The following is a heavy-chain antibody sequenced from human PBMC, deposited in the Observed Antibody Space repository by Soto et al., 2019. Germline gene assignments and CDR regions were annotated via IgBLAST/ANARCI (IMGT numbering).Heavy chain of an antibody. D-gene: IGHD5-12*01. CDR2: NYYRGNA. J-gene: IGHJ4*02. CDR1: DDSINSDKYY. CDR3: ARLEGLATISYYFDF. V-gene: IGHV4-39*01. Sequence: PSETLSLTCSVSDDSINSDKYYWGWIRQPPGKGLEWIGGNYYRGNAYYNPSLQTRVTISLDKSRSQFSLKLNSVTAADSAVYFCARLEGLATISYYFDFWGPGALVTVSS.